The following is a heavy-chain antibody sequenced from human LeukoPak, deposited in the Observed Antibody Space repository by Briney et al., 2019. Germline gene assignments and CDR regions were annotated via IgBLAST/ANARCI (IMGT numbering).Heavy chain of an antibody. J-gene: IGHJ4*02. Sequence: PGGSLRLSCAASGFTFSSYWMSWVRQAPGEGLEWVSGTGDRGDYTYYADSVKGRFTISRDSSKNTLFLQMNSLRAEDTALYFCARKAQYNGHYPLDYWGQGTLVTVSS. V-gene: IGHV3-23*01. D-gene: IGHD1-7*01. CDR3: ARKAQYNGHYPLDY. CDR1: GFTFSSYW. CDR2: TGDRGDYT.